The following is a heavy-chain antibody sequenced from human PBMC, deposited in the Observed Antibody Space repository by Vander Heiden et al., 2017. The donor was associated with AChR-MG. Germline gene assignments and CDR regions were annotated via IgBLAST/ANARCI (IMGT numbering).Heavy chain of an antibody. CDR3: AREGDFRLDA. CDR1: GYTFTNYG. V-gene: IGHV1-18*01. J-gene: IGHJ5*02. D-gene: IGHD3-10*01. Sequence: QIQLVQSGAEVKKPWASVTVSCKASGYTFTNYGISWVRQAPGQGLEWVGWISAYTGATNYAQNFQDRVTMTTDSSTATAYMDLTSLRSDDSAIYYCAREGDFRLDAWGQGTLVTVSS. CDR2: ISAYTGAT.